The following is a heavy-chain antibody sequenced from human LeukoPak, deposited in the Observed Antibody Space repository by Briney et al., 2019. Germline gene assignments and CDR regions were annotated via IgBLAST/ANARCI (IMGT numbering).Heavy chain of an antibody. D-gene: IGHD6-13*01. Sequence: PGGSLRLSCAASGFTFSDYTMQWVRQAPGQGLEWVALLPPDGSYQYYADSLKGRFTISRDNFKNALYLQMNSLRLEDTAVYYCARGLHDRSWYGAHWGQGTLLSVSS. CDR3: ARGLHDRSWYGAH. J-gene: IGHJ4*02. CDR2: LPPDGSYQ. V-gene: IGHV3-30*04. CDR1: GFTFSDYT.